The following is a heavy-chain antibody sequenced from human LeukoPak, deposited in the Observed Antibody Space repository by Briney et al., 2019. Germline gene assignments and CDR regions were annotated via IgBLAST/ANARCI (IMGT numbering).Heavy chain of an antibody. Sequence: SGPTLVNPTPTLTLTFTFSGFSLSTSGVGVGWIRQPPGKALEWLALIYWNDDKRYSPSLESRLTITKDTSKNQVVLTMTNMDPVDTATYYCARRGSSLSFDFWGQGTLVTVSS. V-gene: IGHV2-5*01. J-gene: IGHJ4*02. CDR3: ARRGSSLSFDF. CDR1: GFSLSTSGVG. CDR2: IYWNDDK. D-gene: IGHD6-6*01.